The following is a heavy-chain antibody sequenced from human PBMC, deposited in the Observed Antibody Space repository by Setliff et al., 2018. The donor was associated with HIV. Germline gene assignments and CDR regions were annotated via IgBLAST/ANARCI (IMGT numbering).Heavy chain of an antibody. J-gene: IGHJ5*02. CDR2: ISVYNGDK. Sequence: ASVKVSCKTSGYTSTSYGITWVRRAPGQGLEWMGWISVYNGDKKYAQKFQGRVTMTTDTPTRTAYMELRSLKSDDTAVYYCAREPSGWYFKDNWFDPWG. D-gene: IGHD6-19*01. V-gene: IGHV1-18*01. CDR1: GYTSTSYG. CDR3: AREPSGWYFKDNWFDP.